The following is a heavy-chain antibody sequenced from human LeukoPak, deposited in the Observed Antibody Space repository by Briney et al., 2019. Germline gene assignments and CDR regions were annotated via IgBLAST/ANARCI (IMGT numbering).Heavy chain of an antibody. CDR2: ISGDSRTT. V-gene: IGHV3-23*01. Sequence: GGSLRLSCTASGFTFRTYIMAWVRQVPGKGLEWVSAISGDSRTTYYAVPVKGRFTISRDNFRDTLSLQMDTLRADDSAVYYCAKDASPYANYGLRWFDSWGQGTLVTVSS. D-gene: IGHD4/OR15-4a*01. CDR3: AKDASPYANYGLRWFDS. J-gene: IGHJ5*01. CDR1: GFTFRTYI.